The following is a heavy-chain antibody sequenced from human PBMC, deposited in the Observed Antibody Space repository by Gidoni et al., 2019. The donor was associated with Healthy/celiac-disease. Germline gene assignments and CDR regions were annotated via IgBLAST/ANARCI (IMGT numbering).Heavy chain of an antibody. J-gene: IGHJ6*03. V-gene: IGHV4-34*01. D-gene: IGHD1-26*01. CDR1: GGSFSGYY. Sequence: QAQLPLWGAGLLDPSETLSLTCSVYGGSFSGYYWSWIRQPPGQGLEWIGEITHSGSTNYNTSHKSRVTISVDTSKNQFTLKLSSVTTAETAEYYCAKTREPTRGDYYYYYMDVWGKGTTVTVSS. CDR3: AKTREPTRGDYYYYYMDV. CDR2: ITHSGST.